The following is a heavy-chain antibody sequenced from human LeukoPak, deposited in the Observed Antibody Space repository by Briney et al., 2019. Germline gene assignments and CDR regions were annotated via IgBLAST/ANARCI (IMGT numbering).Heavy chain of an antibody. J-gene: IGHJ4*02. CDR1: GGSISSGGSS. V-gene: IGHV4-61*02. CDR2: IYSTGRT. D-gene: IGHD2-15*01. CDR3: AGHWSPVGAAGDY. Sequence: SQTLSLTCAVSGGSISSGGSSWSWIRQPPGKGLEWIGFIYSTGRTKYNPSLQSRLTISIDTPKNVFSLKLSSVTAADTAVYFCAGHWSPVGAAGDYWGQGTLVIVSS.